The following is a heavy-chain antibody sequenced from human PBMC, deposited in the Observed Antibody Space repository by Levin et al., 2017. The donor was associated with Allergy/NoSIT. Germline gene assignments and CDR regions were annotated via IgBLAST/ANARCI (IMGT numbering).Heavy chain of an antibody. CDR3: ARDFGYCSGGRCYSLGCDY. V-gene: IGHV1-2*02. D-gene: IGHD2-15*01. Sequence: ASVKVSCEASGYTFSGNYMHWVRQAPGQGLEWMGWINPNSGGTTYAQKFQGRVTMTRDTSISTVYLELSSLTSDDTAVYYCARDFGYCSGGRCYSLGCDYWGQGTLVTVSS. CDR2: INPNSGGT. CDR1: GYTFSGNY. J-gene: IGHJ4*02.